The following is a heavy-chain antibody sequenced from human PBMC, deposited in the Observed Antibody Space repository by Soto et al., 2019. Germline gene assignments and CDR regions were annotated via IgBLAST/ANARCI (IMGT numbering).Heavy chain of an antibody. J-gene: IGHJ5*02. CDR3: ARHDPLMITFGGVIGRP. CDR2: VYYSGST. Sequence: SETLSLTCTVSGGSIRSTSYYWGWIRQPPGKGLEWVGSVYYSGSTYYNPSLKSRVTISVDTSKNQFSLKLSSVTAADTAVYYCARHDPLMITFGGVIGRPWGQGTLVTVSS. D-gene: IGHD3-16*02. CDR1: GGSIRSTSYY. V-gene: IGHV4-39*01.